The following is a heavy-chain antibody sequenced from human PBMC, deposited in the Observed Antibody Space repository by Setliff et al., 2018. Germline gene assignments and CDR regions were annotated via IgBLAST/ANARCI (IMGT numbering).Heavy chain of an antibody. CDR1: GGSISSYY. J-gene: IGHJ4*02. V-gene: IGHV4-59*01. D-gene: IGHD6-13*01. CDR2: IYYSGST. Sequence: SETLSLTCTVSGGSISSYYWSWIRQPPGKRLEWIGYIYYSGSTYYNPSLKSRVTISVDTSKNQFSLKLSSVTAADTAVYYCARDNWAAARIFDYWGQGTLVTVSS. CDR3: ARDNWAAARIFDY.